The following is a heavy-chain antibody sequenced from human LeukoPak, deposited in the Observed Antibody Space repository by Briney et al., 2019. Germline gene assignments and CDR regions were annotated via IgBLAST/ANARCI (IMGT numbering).Heavy chain of an antibody. CDR2: IYPGDSDT. Sequence: GESLKISCKGSGYSFTSYWIGWVRQMPGKGLEWMGIIYPGDSDTRYSPSFQGQVTISADKSINTAYLQWSSLKASDTAVYYCARLAAAGTIYYYYGMDVWGQGTTVTVSS. D-gene: IGHD6-13*01. V-gene: IGHV5-51*01. CDR1: GYSFTSYW. CDR3: ARLAAAGTIYYYYGMDV. J-gene: IGHJ6*02.